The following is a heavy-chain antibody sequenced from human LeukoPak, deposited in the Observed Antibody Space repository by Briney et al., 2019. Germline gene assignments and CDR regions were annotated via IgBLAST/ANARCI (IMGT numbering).Heavy chain of an antibody. CDR3: AGKPNPYQISPWFDP. Sequence: GGSLRLSCAASGFTFSSHSMNWVRQAPGKGLEWVSSISSSSNYIYYADSVKGRFTISRDNAKNSLYLQMNSLRAEDTAVYYCAGKPNPYQISPWFDPWGQGTLVTVSS. J-gene: IGHJ5*02. CDR2: ISSSSNYI. D-gene: IGHD2-2*01. V-gene: IGHV3-21*01. CDR1: GFTFSSHS.